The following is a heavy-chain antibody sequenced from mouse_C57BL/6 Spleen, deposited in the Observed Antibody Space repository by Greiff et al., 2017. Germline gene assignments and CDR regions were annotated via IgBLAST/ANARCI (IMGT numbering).Heavy chain of an antibody. CDR1: GYTFTSYW. D-gene: IGHD2-1*01. J-gene: IGHJ4*01. CDR2: IYPGSGST. Sequence: VQRVESGAELVKPGASVKMSCKASGYTFTSYWITWVKQRPGQGLEWIGDIYPGSGSTNYNEKFKIKATLTVDTSSSTAYMQHSSRTSEDSAVYYCARSSYGNYEDNAMDYWGQGTSVTVSS. CDR3: ARSSYGNYEDNAMDY. V-gene: IGHV1-55*01.